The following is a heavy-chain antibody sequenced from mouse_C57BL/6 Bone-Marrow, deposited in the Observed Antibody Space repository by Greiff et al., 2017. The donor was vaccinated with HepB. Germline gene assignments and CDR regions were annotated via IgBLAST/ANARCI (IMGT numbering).Heavy chain of an antibody. J-gene: IGHJ4*01. V-gene: IGHV10-1*01. CDR2: IRSKSNNYAT. D-gene: IGHD2-3*01. Sequence: GGGLVQPKGSLKLSCAASGFSFNTYAMNWVRQAPGKGLEWVARIRSKSNNYATYYADSVKDRFTISRDDSESMLYLQMNNLKTEDTAMYYCVRDDGYYHYYAMDYWGQGTSVTVSS. CDR3: VRDDGYYHYYAMDY. CDR1: GFSFNTYA.